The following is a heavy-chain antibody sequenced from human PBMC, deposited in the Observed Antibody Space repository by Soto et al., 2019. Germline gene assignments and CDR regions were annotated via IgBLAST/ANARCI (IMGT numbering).Heavy chain of an antibody. D-gene: IGHD3-3*01. CDR3: TRPPLRFLEWLPPYYYGMDV. CDR2: IRSKANSYAT. Sequence: GSLRLSCAASGFTFSGSAMHWVRQASGKGLEWVGRIRSKANSYATAYAASVNGRVTISRDDSKNTAYVQMNSLKTEDTAVYYCTRPPLRFLEWLPPYYYGMDVWGQGTTVTVSS. V-gene: IGHV3-73*01. J-gene: IGHJ6*02. CDR1: GFTFSGSA.